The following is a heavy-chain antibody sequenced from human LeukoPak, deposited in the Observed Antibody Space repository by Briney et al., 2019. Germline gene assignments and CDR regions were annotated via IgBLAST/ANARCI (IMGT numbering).Heavy chain of an antibody. D-gene: IGHD4-11*01. CDR3: ARGPTVAGGYFDY. CDR2: IYHSGST. CDR1: GGSISSGGYY. J-gene: IGHJ4*02. V-gene: IGHV4-30-2*01. Sequence: SQTLSLTCTVSGGSISSGGYYWSWIRQPPGKGLEWIGYIYHSGSTYYNPSLKSRVTISVDRSKNQFSLKLSSVTAADTAVYYCARGPTVAGGYFDYWGQGTLVTVSS.